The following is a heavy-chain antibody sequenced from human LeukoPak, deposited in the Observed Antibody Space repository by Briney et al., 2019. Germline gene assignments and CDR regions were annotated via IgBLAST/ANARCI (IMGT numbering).Heavy chain of an antibody. CDR3: ARDYPIVVVVAATFPFDY. D-gene: IGHD2-15*01. CDR1: GYTFTSYG. CDR2: ISAYNGNT. V-gene: IGHV1-18*01. Sequence: ASVKVSCKASGYTFTSYGISWVRQAPGQGLEWMGWISAYNGNTNYAQKLQGRVTMTTDTSTSTAYMELRSLRSDDTAVYYCARDYPIVVVVAATFPFDYWGQGTLVTVSS. J-gene: IGHJ4*02.